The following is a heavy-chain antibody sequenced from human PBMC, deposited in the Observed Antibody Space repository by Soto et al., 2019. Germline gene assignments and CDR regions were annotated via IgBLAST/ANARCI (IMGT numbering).Heavy chain of an antibody. CDR1: GAPITSAGYS. Sequence: QLQLQESGSGLVKPSQTLSLTCGVSGAPITSAGYSWNWVRQTPGKGLEWIGYVYPTGRTSYNPSLKSRVTMSLERSKNRFSLRLSSVTVADTAVYFCVRDSYSYGFDYWGQGALVTVSS. CDR3: VRDSYSYGFDY. CDR2: VYPTGRT. V-gene: IGHV4-30-2*01. J-gene: IGHJ4*02. D-gene: IGHD5-18*01.